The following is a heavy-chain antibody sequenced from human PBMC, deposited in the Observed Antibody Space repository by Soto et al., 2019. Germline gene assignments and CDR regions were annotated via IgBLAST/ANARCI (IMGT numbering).Heavy chain of an antibody. Sequence: QVQLVQSGSELKMPGASVKVSCTASGYTFNRYAINWVQQAPGEGLEAMGWINTKAGKTTYAPGFTGRFVFSSDTSVSTAHLQIGSLKAEDTAVYYCARDSVDTGHYYHGMDVWGQGTTVTVSS. CDR1: GYTFNRYA. CDR2: INTKAGKT. D-gene: IGHD5-18*01. CDR3: ARDSVDTGHYYHGMDV. V-gene: IGHV7-4-1*01. J-gene: IGHJ6*02.